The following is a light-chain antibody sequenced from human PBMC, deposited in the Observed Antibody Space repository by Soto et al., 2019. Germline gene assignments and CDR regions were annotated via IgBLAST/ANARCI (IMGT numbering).Light chain of an antibody. CDR3: QQYYNWPPYT. CDR1: ETVRTN. J-gene: IGKJ2*01. V-gene: IGKV3-15*01. Sequence: IVMTQSPATLSVSPGERVTLSCRASETVRTNLAWFQQKPGQTPRLLIFGASTRATGSPTRFTASGSETEFTITIGSLQSEDLAVYYCQQYYNWPPYTFGQGTKLVIK. CDR2: GAS.